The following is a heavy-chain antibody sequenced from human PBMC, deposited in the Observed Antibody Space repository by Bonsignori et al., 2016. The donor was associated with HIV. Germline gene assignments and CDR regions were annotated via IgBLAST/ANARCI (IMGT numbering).Heavy chain of an antibody. D-gene: IGHD3-16*01. CDR2: IYPGDSDT. Sequence: VRQMPGKGLEWMGIIYPGDSDTRYSPSFQGQVTISADKSISTAYLQWSSLKASDTAMYYCAGTDWGAFDIWGQGTMVTVSS. J-gene: IGHJ3*02. CDR3: AGTDWGAFDI. V-gene: IGHV5-51*01.